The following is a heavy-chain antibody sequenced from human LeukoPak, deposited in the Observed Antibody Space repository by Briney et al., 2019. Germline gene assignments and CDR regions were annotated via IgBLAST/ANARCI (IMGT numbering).Heavy chain of an antibody. V-gene: IGHV4-4*02. CDR3: AREQYQLLSYYFDY. J-gene: IGHJ4*02. CDR2: IYHSGST. D-gene: IGHD2-2*01. CDR1: GGSISSSNW. Sequence: SETLSLTCAVSGGSISSSNWWSWVCQPPGKGLEWIGEIYHSGSTNYNPSLKSRVTMSVDTSKNQFSLKLSSVTAADTAVYYCAREQYQLLSYYFDYWGQGTLVTVSS.